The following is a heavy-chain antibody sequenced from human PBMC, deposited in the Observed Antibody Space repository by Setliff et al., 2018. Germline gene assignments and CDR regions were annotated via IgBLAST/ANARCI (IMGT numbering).Heavy chain of an antibody. CDR3: ARSPANGGHDAFDV. CDR1: GFTFSSYW. V-gene: IGHV3-21*06. CDR2: ISANSNYI. Sequence: GGSLRLSCAASGFTFSSYWMSWVRQAPGKGLEWVSSISANSNYIYKADSVKGRFTISRDNAKNSLYLQMNSLGAEDTAVYFCARSPANGGHDAFDVWGQGTMVTVSS. J-gene: IGHJ3*01. D-gene: IGHD6-25*01.